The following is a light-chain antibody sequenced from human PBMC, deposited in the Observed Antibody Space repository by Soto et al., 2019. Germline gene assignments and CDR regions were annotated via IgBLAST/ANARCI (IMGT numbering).Light chain of an antibody. CDR1: SSDIGGYNY. CDR3: SSYTTSSTVA. J-gene: IGLJ2*01. V-gene: IGLV2-14*01. Sequence: QSVLTQPPSVSGAPGQRVTISCTGTSSDIGGYNYVSWYQQHPDKAPKLMIFEVSNRPSGVSNRFSGSKSGNTASLTISGLLPEDEADYYCSSYTTSSTVAFGGGTKLTVL. CDR2: EVS.